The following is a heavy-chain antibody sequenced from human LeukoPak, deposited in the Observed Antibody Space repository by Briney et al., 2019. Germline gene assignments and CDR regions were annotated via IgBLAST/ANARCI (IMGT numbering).Heavy chain of an antibody. J-gene: IGHJ6*03. Sequence: ASVKVSCKASGYTFTSYYMHWVRQAPGQGLEWMGIINPSGGSTSYAQKFQGRVTMTRDMSTSTVYMELSSLRSEDTAVYYCAREAYYDFDAGYYMDVWGKGTTVTVSS. CDR3: AREAYYDFDAGYYMDV. CDR1: GYTFTSYY. V-gene: IGHV1-46*01. CDR2: INPSGGST. D-gene: IGHD3-3*01.